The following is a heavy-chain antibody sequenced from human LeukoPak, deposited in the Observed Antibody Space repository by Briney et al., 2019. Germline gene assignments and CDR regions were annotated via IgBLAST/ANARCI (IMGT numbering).Heavy chain of an antibody. CDR3: AKVHYYYDSSGSHGFDY. CDR1: GFTVSSNY. CDR2: FYSGGSR. D-gene: IGHD3-22*01. V-gene: IGHV3-53*05. J-gene: IGHJ4*02. Sequence: GGSLRLSCAASGFTVSSNYMSWVRQAPGKGLEWVSVFYSGGSRYYADSVKGRFTISRDNSKNSLYLQMNSLIIEDTALYYCAKVHYYYDSSGSHGFDYWGQGTLVTVSS.